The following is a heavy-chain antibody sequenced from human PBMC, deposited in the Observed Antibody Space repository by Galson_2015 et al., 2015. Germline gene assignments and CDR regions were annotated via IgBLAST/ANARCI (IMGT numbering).Heavy chain of an antibody. CDR3: ARWGRGYYDRSGYFGY. V-gene: IGHV3-21*01. CDR1: GFTFSSYS. CDR2: ISSSSSYI. D-gene: IGHD3-22*01. J-gene: IGHJ4*02. Sequence: SLRLSCAASGFTFSSYSMNWARPAPGKGLEWVSSISSSSSYIYYADSVKGRFTISRDNAKNSLYLQMNSLSAEDTAVYYCARWGRGYYDRSGYFGYWGQGTLVTVSS.